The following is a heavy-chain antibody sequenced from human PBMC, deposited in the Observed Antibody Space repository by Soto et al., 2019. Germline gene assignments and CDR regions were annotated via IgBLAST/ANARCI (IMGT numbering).Heavy chain of an antibody. D-gene: IGHD3-22*01. CDR1: GYTFTSYD. V-gene: IGHV1-18*01. Sequence: ASVKVSCKASGYTFTSYDINWVRQATGQGLEWMGWMSANNGNTNYVQKLQGRVTMTTDTSTSTAYMELRSLRSDDTAVYYCARGGQNGYYDSRAMVDYWGQGTLVTVSS. CDR2: MSANNGNT. CDR3: ARGGQNGYYDSRAMVDY. J-gene: IGHJ4*02.